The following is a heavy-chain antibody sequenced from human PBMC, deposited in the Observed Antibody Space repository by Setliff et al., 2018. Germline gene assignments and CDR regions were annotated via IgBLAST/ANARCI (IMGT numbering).Heavy chain of an antibody. CDR3: ARGPSQIVGGTTYFDY. V-gene: IGHV3-30*16. CDR1: AFTFSSYA. CDR2: ISYDASNE. J-gene: IGHJ4*02. D-gene: IGHD1-26*01. Sequence: GGSLRLSCAVSAFTFSSYAMNWVRQAPGKGLEWVAVISYDASNEYYADSVKGRFTISRDNSKNTLYLQMNSLRTEDTAVYYCARGPSQIVGGTTYFDYWGQGTLVTVSS.